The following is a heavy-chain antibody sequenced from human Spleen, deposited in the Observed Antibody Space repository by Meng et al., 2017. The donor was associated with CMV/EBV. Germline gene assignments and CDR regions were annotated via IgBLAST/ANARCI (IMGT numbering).Heavy chain of an antibody. Sequence: GGSLRLSCVASGFTFSHYAMHWVRQAPGKGLMLVSRINSDGTTTEYADSVKGRFTISRDNANSTLYLVLSSLRAEDTAVYYCVTNLYCSGGSCRNYWGQGTLVTVSS. D-gene: IGHD2-15*01. CDR1: GFTFSHYA. CDR3: VTNLYCSGGSCRNY. J-gene: IGHJ4*02. V-gene: IGHV3-74*03. CDR2: INSDGTTT.